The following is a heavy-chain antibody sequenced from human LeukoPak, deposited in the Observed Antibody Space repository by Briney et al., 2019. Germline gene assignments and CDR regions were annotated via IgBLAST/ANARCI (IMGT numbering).Heavy chain of an antibody. CDR3: AKSGYSSSWSEGPNWFDP. Sequence: PGGSLRLSCAASGFTFSSYEMNWVRQAPGKGLEWVSYISSSGSTIYHADSVKGRFTISRDNSKNTLYLQMNSLRAEDTAVYYCAKSGYSSSWSEGPNWFDPWGQGTLVTVSS. CDR2: ISSSGSTI. D-gene: IGHD6-13*01. J-gene: IGHJ5*02. CDR1: GFTFSSYE. V-gene: IGHV3-48*03.